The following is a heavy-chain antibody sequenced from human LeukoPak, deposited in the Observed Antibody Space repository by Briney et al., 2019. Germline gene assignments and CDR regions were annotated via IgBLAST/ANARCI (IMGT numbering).Heavy chain of an antibody. Sequence: GGSLRLSCAASGFTFSSYEMNWIRQAPGKGLEGGSYISRSGSTIYYADSVKGRFTISRDNAKNSLYLQMNSLRAEDTAVYYCAREADSGSYDAFDIWGQGTMVTVSS. CDR2: ISRSGSTI. CDR1: GFTFSSYE. D-gene: IGHD1-26*01. CDR3: AREADSGSYDAFDI. J-gene: IGHJ3*02. V-gene: IGHV3-48*03.